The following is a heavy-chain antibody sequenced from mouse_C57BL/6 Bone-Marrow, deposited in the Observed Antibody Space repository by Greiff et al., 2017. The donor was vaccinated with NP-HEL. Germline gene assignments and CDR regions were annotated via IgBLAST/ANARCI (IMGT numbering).Heavy chain of an antibody. CDR2: IWRGGST. CDR3: AKSYYYGSRWAMDY. V-gene: IGHV2-5*01. Sequence: QVQLQQSGPGLVQPSQSLSITCTVSGFSLTSYGVHWVRQSPGKGLEWLGVIWRGGSTDYNAAFMSRLSITKDTSKSQVFFKMNSLQADDTAIYYCAKSYYYGSRWAMDYWGQGTSVTVSS. J-gene: IGHJ4*01. CDR1: GFSLTSYG. D-gene: IGHD1-1*01.